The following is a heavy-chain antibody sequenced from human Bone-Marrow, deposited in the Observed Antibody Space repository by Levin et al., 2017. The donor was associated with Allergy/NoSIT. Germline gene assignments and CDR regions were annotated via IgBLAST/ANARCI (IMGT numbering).Heavy chain of an antibody. CDR2: IYKSGTT. CDR3: ARGHPGYNFGNEHFDN. J-gene: IGHJ4*02. V-gene: IGHV4-59*13. Sequence: SETLSLTCTVSDDFFSSYYWNWIRQPPGEGLEWIGYIYKSGTTKYNPSLESRLTISVDTSKKKWSLNLSSVTAADTAVYYCARGHPGYNFGNEHFDNWGQGILVTVSS. CDR1: DDFFSSYY. D-gene: IGHD5-18*01.